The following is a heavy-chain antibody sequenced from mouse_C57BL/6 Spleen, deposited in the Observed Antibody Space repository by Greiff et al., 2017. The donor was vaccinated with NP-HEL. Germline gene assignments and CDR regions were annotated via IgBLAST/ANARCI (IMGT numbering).Heavy chain of an antibody. CDR3: ASVTTVVYFDY. CDR1: GYTFTSYW. D-gene: IGHD1-1*01. V-gene: IGHV1-52*01. J-gene: IGHJ2*01. CDR2: IDPSDSET. Sequence: QVQLQQPGAELVRPGSSVKLSCKASGYTFTSYWMHWVKQRPIQGLEWIGNIDPSDSETHYNQKFKDKATLTVDKSSSKAYMQLSSLTSEDSAVYCCASVTTVVYFDYRGQGTTLTVSS.